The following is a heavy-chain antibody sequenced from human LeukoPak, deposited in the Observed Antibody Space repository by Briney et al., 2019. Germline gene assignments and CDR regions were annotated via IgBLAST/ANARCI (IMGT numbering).Heavy chain of an antibody. CDR2: INPSGGST. CDR3: ARSHDYYYYMDV. J-gene: IGHJ6*03. V-gene: IGHV1-46*01. Sequence: ASVKVSCKASGYTFTSYHMHWVRQAPGQGLEWMGIINPSGGSTSYAQKFQGRVTLTRDMSTSTVYMELSSLRSEDTAVYYCARSHDYYYYMDVWGKGTTVTVSS. CDR1: GYTFTSYH.